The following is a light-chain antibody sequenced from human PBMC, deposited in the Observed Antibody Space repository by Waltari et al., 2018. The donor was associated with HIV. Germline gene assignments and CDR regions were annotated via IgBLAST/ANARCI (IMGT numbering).Light chain of an antibody. CDR1: SSAVGPYTY. CDR3: CSYAGSSFYV. CDR2: DVS. Sequence: QSALTQPRPVSGSPGQQVTIPGTETSSAVGPYTYVSWYQQHPGKAPKLILYDVSKRPSGVPDRFSGSKSGNTASLTISGLRVEDEVDYYCCSYAGSSFYVFGTGTQVTVL. V-gene: IGLV2-11*01. J-gene: IGLJ1*01.